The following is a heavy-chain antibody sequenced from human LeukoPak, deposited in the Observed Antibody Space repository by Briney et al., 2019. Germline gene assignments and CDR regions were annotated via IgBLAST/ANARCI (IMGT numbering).Heavy chain of an antibody. CDR2: INQDGTDK. CDR1: GFTFTTYW. Sequence: GGSLRFSCAASGFTFTTYWMSWIRQAPGKGLEWVANINQDGTDKYYVDSVKGRFTFSRDNAQNSLYLQMSSLRVEDTAVYYCVTYSTGLYKGLEFWGQGTQVTVSS. D-gene: IGHD2-8*02. V-gene: IGHV3-7*03. CDR3: VTYSTGLYKGLEF. J-gene: IGHJ4*02.